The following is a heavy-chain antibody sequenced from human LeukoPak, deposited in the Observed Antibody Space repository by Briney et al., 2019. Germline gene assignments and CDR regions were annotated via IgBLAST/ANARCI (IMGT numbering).Heavy chain of an antibody. J-gene: IGHJ6*03. CDR1: GGSISSGSYY. D-gene: IGHD2-2*01. CDR2: IYTSGST. Sequence: SETLSLTCTVSGGSISSGSYYWSWIRQPAGKGLEWIGRIYTSGSTNYNPSLKSRVTISVDTSKNQFSLKLSSVTAADTAVYYCARDDYCSSTSCYYYYYYMDVWGKGTTVTVSS. V-gene: IGHV4-61*02. CDR3: ARDDYCSSTSCYYYYYYMDV.